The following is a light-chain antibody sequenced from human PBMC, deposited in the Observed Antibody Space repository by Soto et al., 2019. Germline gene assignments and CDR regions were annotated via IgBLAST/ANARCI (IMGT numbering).Light chain of an antibody. J-gene: IGLJ2*01. Sequence: QSALTQPASVSGSPGPSITISCTGTSSDIGAYNYVSWYQQHPGKAPKLMIYDVSNRPSGVSNRFSGSKSGNTASLTISGLQAEDEADYYCSSYTSSSRVVFGGGTQLTVL. V-gene: IGLV2-14*01. CDR3: SSYTSSSRVV. CDR2: DVS. CDR1: SSDIGAYNY.